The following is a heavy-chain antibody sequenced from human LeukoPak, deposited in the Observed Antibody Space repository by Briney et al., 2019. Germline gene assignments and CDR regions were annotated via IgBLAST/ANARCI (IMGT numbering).Heavy chain of an antibody. Sequence: GASLRLSCAASGFTFSSYAMSWVRQAPGKGLDWVSGISGSGGSTYYTDSVKGRFTISRDNSKNTLYLQMNSLRAEDTAVYYFAKDMVRGVNSGFDYWGQGTLVTVSS. V-gene: IGHV3-23*01. CDR2: ISGSGGST. J-gene: IGHJ4*02. D-gene: IGHD3-10*01. CDR1: GFTFSSYA. CDR3: AKDMVRGVNSGFDY.